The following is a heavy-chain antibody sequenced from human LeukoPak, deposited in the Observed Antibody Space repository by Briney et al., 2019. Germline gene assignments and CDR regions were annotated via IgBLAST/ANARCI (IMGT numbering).Heavy chain of an antibody. V-gene: IGHV3-9*01. D-gene: IGHD2-2*01. CDR2: ISWNSGSI. CDR1: GFTFDDYA. Sequence: QPGRSLRLSCAASGFTFDDYAVHWVRQAPGKGLEWVSGISWNSGSIGYADSVKGRFTISRDNAKNSLYLQMNSLRAEDTALYYCAKEGPAAFDAFDIWGQGTMVTVSS. J-gene: IGHJ3*02. CDR3: AKEGPAAFDAFDI.